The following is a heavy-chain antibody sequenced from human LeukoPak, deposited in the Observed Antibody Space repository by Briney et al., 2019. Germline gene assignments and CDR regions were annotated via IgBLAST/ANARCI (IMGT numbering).Heavy chain of an antibody. Sequence: GGSLRLSCAASGLTFSNAWMSWVRQAPGKGLEWVANIKQDGSVKYYVDSLKGRFTISRDNARNSVYLQMNSLRAEDTAVYYCARIGYSSSSFDYWGQGTLVTVSS. V-gene: IGHV3-7*01. CDR3: ARIGYSSSSFDY. D-gene: IGHD6-6*01. J-gene: IGHJ4*02. CDR1: GLTFSNAW. CDR2: IKQDGSVK.